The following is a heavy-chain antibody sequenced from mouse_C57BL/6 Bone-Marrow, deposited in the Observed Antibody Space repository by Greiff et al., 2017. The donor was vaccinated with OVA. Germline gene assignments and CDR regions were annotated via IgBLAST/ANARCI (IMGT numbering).Heavy chain of an antibody. D-gene: IGHD1-1*01. J-gene: IGHJ3*01. V-gene: IGHV14-4*01. Sequence: VQLQQSGAELVRPGASVKLSCTASGFNIKDDYMHWVKQRPEQGLEWIGWIDPENGDTESASKFQGKATLTADTSSNTAYLQLSSLTSEDTAVYYCTTPFYGSSYVGVAYWGQGTLVTVSA. CDR1: GFNIKDDY. CDR2: IDPENGDT. CDR3: TTPFYGSSYVGVAY.